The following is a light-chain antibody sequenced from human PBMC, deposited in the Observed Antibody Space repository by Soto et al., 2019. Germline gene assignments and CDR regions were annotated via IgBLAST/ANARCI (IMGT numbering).Light chain of an antibody. CDR3: SSYGGSDNLI. CDR1: SNDLGGYNY. J-gene: IGLJ2*01. CDR2: EVR. Sequence: QSALTQPPSASGSPGQSVTISCTGSSNDLGGYNYVSWYQHHPGKAPKLIIYEVRERPSGVPDRFSGSKSGNTASLTVSGLQAEDEADYYCSSYGGSDNLIFGGGTKLPVL. V-gene: IGLV2-8*01.